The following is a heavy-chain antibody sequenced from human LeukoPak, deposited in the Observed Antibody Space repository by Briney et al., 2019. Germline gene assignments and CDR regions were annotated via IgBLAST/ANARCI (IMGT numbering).Heavy chain of an antibody. D-gene: IGHD3-9*01. V-gene: IGHV3-7*03. CDR1: EFTFSNFW. CDR3: ARDGHYDILTGYFQE. CDR2: IKQDGSEK. J-gene: IGHJ1*01. Sequence: PGGSLRLSCVASEFTFSNFWMGWVRQAPRKGLEWVANIKQDGSEKRYVDPVKGRFTISRDNAKNSLYLQMNSLRAEDTAVYYCARDGHYDILTGYFQEWGQGTLVTVSS.